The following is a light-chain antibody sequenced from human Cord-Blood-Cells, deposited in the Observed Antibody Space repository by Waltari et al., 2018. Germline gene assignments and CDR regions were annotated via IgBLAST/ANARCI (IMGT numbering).Light chain of an antibody. J-gene: IGLJ3*02. CDR3: CSYAGSSNWV. CDR1: SRDVGSYNL. V-gene: IGLV2-23*01. CDR2: EGS. Sequence: QSALTQPASVSGSPGQSITIPCTGTSRDVGSYNLASWYQQHPGKAPKLMIYEGSKRPSGVSNRFSGSKSGNTASLTISGLQAEDEADYYCCSYAGSSNWVFGGGTKLTVL.